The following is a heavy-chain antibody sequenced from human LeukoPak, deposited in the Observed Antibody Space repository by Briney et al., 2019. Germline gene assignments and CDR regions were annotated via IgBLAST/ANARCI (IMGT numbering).Heavy chain of an antibody. J-gene: IGHJ4*02. CDR3: TLIPATAEDY. Sequence: GGSLRLSCAASGFTFSSYAMSWVRQAPGKGLEWVSAISGSGGSTYYADSVKGRFTISRDNSKNTLYLQMNSLKTEDTAVYYCTLIPATAEDYWGQGTLVTVSS. D-gene: IGHD3-16*01. V-gene: IGHV3-23*01. CDR2: ISGSGGST. CDR1: GFTFSSYA.